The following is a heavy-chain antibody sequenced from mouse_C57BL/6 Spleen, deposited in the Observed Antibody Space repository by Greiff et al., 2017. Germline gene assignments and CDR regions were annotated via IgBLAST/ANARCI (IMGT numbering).Heavy chain of an antibody. Sequence: VQLQQPGAELVKPGASVKLSCKASGYTFPSYWLHWVKQRPGQGLEWIGMIHPNSGSTNYNEKFKSKATLTVDKSSSTAYMQLSSLTSEDSAVYYCAREGPITTVVEGYFDVWGTGTTVTVSS. V-gene: IGHV1-64*01. D-gene: IGHD1-1*01. CDR2: IHPNSGST. CDR3: AREGPITTVVEGYFDV. J-gene: IGHJ1*03. CDR1: GYTFPSYW.